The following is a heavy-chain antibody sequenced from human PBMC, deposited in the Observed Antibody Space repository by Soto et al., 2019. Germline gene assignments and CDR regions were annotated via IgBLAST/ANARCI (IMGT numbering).Heavy chain of an antibody. CDR2: IYFTGHP. V-gene: IGHV4-59*01. Sequence: QVQLQETGPGLVKPSETLSLTCTVSGGTLSKYYWSWIRQAPGKGLEWIGYIYFTGHPNYNPSLKSRVRMSVDTHTNQVSLEINSVTAADTAIYYCARDREGYAGDSVWFDPWGPGTLVIVSS. CDR3: ARDREGYAGDSVWFDP. D-gene: IGHD2-2*01. J-gene: IGHJ5*02. CDR1: GGTLSKYY.